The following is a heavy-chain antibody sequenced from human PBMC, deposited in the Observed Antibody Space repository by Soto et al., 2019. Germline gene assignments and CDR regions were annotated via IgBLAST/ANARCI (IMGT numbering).Heavy chain of an antibody. J-gene: IGHJ6*02. CDR1: GGTFSSYA. V-gene: IGHV1-69*01. D-gene: IGHD6-6*01. CDR3: ARDQNPSVRYSSSKNYYYYGMDV. Sequence: QVQLVQSGAEVKKPGSSVKVSCKASGGTFSSYAISWVLQAPGQGLEWMGGIIPIFGTANYAQKFQGRVTITADESTSTAYMELSSLRSEDTAVYYCARDQNPSVRYSSSKNYYYYGMDVWGQGTTVTVSS. CDR2: IIPIFGTA.